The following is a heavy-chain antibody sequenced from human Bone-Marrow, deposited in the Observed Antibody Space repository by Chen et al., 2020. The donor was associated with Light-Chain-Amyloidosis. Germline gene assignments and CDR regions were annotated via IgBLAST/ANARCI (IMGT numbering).Heavy chain of an antibody. V-gene: IGHV3-7*03. CDR1: GFTFNSYW. Sequence: EMQLVESGGGLVQPGGSLRLSCAASGFTFNSYWMTWVRRVPGKGPEWCANMNRDGSKGYYVDSVQGRFIISRDNAKNSLFLQMNNVRAEDTAVYYCARDINPAYNGMYYDAFDVWGHGTMVTVSS. CDR3: ARDINPAYNGMYYDAFDV. CDR2: MNRDGSKG. D-gene: IGHD1-26*01. J-gene: IGHJ3*01.